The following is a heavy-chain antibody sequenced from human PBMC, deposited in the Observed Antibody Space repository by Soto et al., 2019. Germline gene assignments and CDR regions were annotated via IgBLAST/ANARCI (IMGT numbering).Heavy chain of an antibody. CDR2: ISWNSGNI. V-gene: IGHV3-9*01. J-gene: IGHJ4*02. CDR1: GFTFDDYV. Sequence: EVQLVESGGGLVQPGRSLRLSCVASGFTFDDYVMHWVRQVPGKGLEWVSGISWNSGNIDYADSVKGRFTISRDNAMNSLSLQMNSLRPEDTALYYCARGLSAVPSYLDYRGQGTLVTVSS. CDR3: ARGLSAVPSYLDY. D-gene: IGHD3-16*01.